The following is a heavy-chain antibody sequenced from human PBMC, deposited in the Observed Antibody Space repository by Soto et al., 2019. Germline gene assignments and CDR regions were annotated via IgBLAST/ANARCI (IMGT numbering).Heavy chain of an antibody. Sequence: QVQLVESGGGVVQPGRSLRLSCAASGFTFSNYGMHWVRQAPGKGLEWVAVISYHGSDKYYADSVKGRFTISRDNSKNTLYLQLDSLRADDTAVYYCAKDHLTTTVTTVGYRGQGSLVTVSS. D-gene: IGHD4-17*01. V-gene: IGHV3-30*18. CDR3: AKDHLTTTVTTVGY. CDR1: GFTFSNYG. J-gene: IGHJ4*02. CDR2: ISYHGSDK.